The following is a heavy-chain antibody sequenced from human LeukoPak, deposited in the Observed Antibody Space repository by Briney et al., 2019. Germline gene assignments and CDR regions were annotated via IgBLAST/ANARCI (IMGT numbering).Heavy chain of an antibody. CDR1: GYSISSGYY. CDR2: IYHSGST. J-gene: IGHJ5*02. Sequence: SETLSLTCTVSGYSISSGYYWGWIRQPPGKGLEWIGSIYHSGSTYYNPSLKSRVTISVDTSKNQFSLKLSSVTAADTAVYYCARSFSIAVAGHPNWFDPWGQGTLVTVSS. V-gene: IGHV4-38-2*02. D-gene: IGHD6-19*01. CDR3: ARSFSIAVAGHPNWFDP.